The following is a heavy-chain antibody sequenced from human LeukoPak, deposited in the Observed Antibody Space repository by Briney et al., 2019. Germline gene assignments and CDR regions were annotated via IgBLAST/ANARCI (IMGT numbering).Heavy chain of an antibody. CDR2: ISSSSSYI. D-gene: IGHD1-26*01. CDR3: ATRIEVGATTTLAVDY. CDR1: GFTFSSYS. V-gene: IGHV3-21*01. J-gene: IGHJ4*02. Sequence: GGSLRLSCAASGFTFSSYSMNWVRQAPGKGLEWVSSISSSSSYIYYADSVKGRFTISRDNAKNSLYLQMNSLRAEDTAVYYCATRIEVGATTTLAVDYWGQGTLVTVSS.